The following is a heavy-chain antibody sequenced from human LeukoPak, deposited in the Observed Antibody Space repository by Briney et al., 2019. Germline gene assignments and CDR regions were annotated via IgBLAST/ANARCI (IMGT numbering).Heavy chain of an antibody. D-gene: IGHD3-22*01. CDR3: ARTPIYYFDNSGYYN. J-gene: IGHJ4*02. V-gene: IGHV4-38-2*02. Sequence: PSETLSLTCSVSTYSISSAYYWGWIRQPPGKGLQWIGSIYHSGSTSYNPSLKSRVTISVDTSKNQFSLKLSSVTAADTAVYYCARTPIYYFDNSGYYNWGQGTLVTVSS. CDR2: IYHSGST. CDR1: TYSISSAYY.